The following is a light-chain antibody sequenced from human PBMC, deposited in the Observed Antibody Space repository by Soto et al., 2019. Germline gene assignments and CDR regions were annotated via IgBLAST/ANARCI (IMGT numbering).Light chain of an antibody. CDR2: AAP. CDR3: QQSYSTPLA. CDR1: QSISRH. Sequence: IKMPQAPFSLFESVCARVTITFLASQSISRHLNWYQQKSGKAHNCLTYAAPTLESGVPSRFSGSGSGPDFTLTISSLQLEDFATYYCQQSYSTPLAFGGGHKV. J-gene: IGKJ4*02. V-gene: IGKV1-39*01.